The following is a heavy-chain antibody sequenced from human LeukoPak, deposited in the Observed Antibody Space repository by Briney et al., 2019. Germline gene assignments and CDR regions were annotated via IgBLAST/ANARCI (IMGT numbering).Heavy chain of an antibody. J-gene: IGHJ4*02. D-gene: IGHD6-19*01. Sequence: PSETLSLTCTVSGASISGYYWSWIRQPAGKGLEWIGRMQTSGDTNYNPSLKSRVTMSIDTSKNQFSLKLSSVTAADTAVYYCARDDSPVADTAHDYWGQGTLVTVSS. CDR1: GASISGYY. CDR3: ARDDSPVADTAHDY. CDR2: MQTSGDT. V-gene: IGHV4-4*07.